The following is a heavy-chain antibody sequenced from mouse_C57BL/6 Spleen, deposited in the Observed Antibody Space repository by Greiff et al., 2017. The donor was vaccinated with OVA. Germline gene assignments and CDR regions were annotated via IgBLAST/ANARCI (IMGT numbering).Heavy chain of an antibody. J-gene: IGHJ4*01. D-gene: IGHD3-2*02. Sequence: QVHVKQPGAELVKPGASVKLSCKASGYTFTSYWMHWVKQRPGRGLEWIGRIDPNSGGTKYNEKFKSKATLTVDKPSSTAYMQLSSLTSEDSAVYYCARSGGYYAMDYGGQGTSVTVSS. CDR3: ARSGGYYAMDY. CDR2: IDPNSGGT. V-gene: IGHV1-72*01. CDR1: GYTFTSYW.